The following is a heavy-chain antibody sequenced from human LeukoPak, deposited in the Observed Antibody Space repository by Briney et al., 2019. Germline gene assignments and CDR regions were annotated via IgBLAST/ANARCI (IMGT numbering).Heavy chain of an antibody. D-gene: IGHD4-17*01. CDR1: GGSISSYY. Sequence: PSETLSLTCTVSGGSISSYYWSWIRQPPGKGLEWIGYIYYSGSTNYPPSLKSRVTISVDPSKNQFSLKLSSVTAADTAVYYCARDQLLRLQGSDYYYYGMDVWGQGTTVTVSS. V-gene: IGHV4-59*01. CDR2: IYYSGST. CDR3: ARDQLLRLQGSDYYYYGMDV. J-gene: IGHJ6*02.